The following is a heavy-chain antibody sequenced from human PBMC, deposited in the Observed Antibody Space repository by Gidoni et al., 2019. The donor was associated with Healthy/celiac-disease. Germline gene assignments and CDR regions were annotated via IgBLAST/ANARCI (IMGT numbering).Heavy chain of an antibody. CDR3: ARGSSGWTHYFDY. CDR2: ISSSSSYI. J-gene: IGHJ4*02. V-gene: IGHV3-21*01. Sequence: EVQLVESGGGLVKSGGSLRLSCAASGFTFRSYSMNWVRQAPGKGLEWVSSISSSSSYIYYADSVKGRFTISRDNAKNSLYLQMNSLRAEDTAVYYCARGSSGWTHYFDYWGQGTLVTVSS. D-gene: IGHD6-19*01. CDR1: GFTFRSYS.